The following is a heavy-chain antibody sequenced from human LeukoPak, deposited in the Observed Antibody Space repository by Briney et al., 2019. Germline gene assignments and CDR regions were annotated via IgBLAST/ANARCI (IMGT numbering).Heavy chain of an antibody. Sequence: GGSLRLSCAASGFTVSNNYMSWVRQAPGKGLEWVSVIYSGGSTYYADSVKGRFTISRDNSKNTVYLQMNSLRAEDTAVYYCARGLKYSSGWFYFDYWGQGTLVTVPS. CDR2: IYSGGST. CDR3: ARGLKYSSGWFYFDY. V-gene: IGHV3-53*01. J-gene: IGHJ4*02. CDR1: GFTVSNNY. D-gene: IGHD6-19*01.